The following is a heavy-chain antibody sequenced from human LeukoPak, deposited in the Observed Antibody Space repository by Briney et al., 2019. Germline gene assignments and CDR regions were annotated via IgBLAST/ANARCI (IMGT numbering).Heavy chain of an antibody. D-gene: IGHD3-10*01. CDR1: GGSISGRDHY. V-gene: IGHV4-30-4*01. CDR3: ARVSYYGSGSFWARYDAFDI. Sequence: KTSETLSLTCTVSGGSISGRDHYWSWIRQPPGKGLEWIGYIYYSGSTYYNPSLKSRVAISVDTSKNQFSLKLSSVTAADTAVYFCARVSYYGSGSFWARYDAFDIWGQGTMVTVSS. CDR2: IYYSGST. J-gene: IGHJ3*02.